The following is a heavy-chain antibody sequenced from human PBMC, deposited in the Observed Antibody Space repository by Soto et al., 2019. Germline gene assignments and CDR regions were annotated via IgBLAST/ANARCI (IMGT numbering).Heavy chain of an antibody. J-gene: IGHJ4*02. V-gene: IGHV5-51*01. CDR3: ARFEYYYDSSGIDPYLDY. D-gene: IGHD3-22*01. CDR1: GYSFTNYW. CDR2: INPSDSDI. Sequence: GESPKISCKGSGYSFTNYWVGWVRQMPGKGLEWMGIINPSDSDIRYSPSFQGQVTISADKSISSAYLQWSSLKASDTAMYYCARFEYYYDSSGIDPYLDYWGEGTQVTVSS.